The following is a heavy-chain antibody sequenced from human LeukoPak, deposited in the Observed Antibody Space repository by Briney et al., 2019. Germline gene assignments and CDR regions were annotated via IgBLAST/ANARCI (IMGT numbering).Heavy chain of an antibody. CDR2: INPNSGGT. V-gene: IGHV1-2*02. CDR3: ARDERYDSSGYPFDQ. J-gene: IGHJ4*02. Sequence: GASVKVSCKASGYTFTGYYMHWVRQAPGQGLEWMGWINPNSGGTNYAQKFQGRVTMTRDTSISTAYMELSRLRSDDTAVYYCARDERYDSSGYPFDQWGQGTLVTVSS. CDR1: GYTFTGYY. D-gene: IGHD3-22*01.